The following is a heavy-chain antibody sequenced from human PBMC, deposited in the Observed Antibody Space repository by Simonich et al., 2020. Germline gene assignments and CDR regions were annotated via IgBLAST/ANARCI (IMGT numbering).Heavy chain of an antibody. D-gene: IGHD6-6*01. J-gene: IGHJ3*02. Sequence: EVQLVESGGGLVQPGGSLRLSCAASGFTFSSYWMSWVGQAPGKGREGVANIKQDGREKYYVDSVKGRFTISRDNAKNSLYLQMNSLRAEDTAVYYCAREGIAARDAFDIWGQGTMVTVSS. V-gene: IGHV3-7*01. CDR2: IKQDGREK. CDR1: GFTFSSYW. CDR3: AREGIAARDAFDI.